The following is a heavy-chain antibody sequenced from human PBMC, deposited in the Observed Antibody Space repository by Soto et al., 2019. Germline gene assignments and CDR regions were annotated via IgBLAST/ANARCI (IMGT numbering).Heavy chain of an antibody. CDR2: ISGSGGSP. D-gene: IGHD4-17*01. CDR1: GFTFSSYA. CDR3: AKRTVGWYFDL. Sequence: EVQLLESGGGLVQPGGSLRLSCAASGFTFSSYAMNWVRQAPGKGLEWVSVISGSGGSPYYADAVKGRFTISRDNSKNTLYLQMNSLRAEDTAVYYCAKRTVGWYFDLWGRGTLVTVSS. J-gene: IGHJ2*01. V-gene: IGHV3-23*01.